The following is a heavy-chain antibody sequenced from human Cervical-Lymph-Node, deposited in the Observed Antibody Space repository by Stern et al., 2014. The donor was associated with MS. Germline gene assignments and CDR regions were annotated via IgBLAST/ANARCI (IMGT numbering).Heavy chain of an antibody. CDR3: SKSTVTSLSDY. V-gene: IGHV3-23*04. Sequence: EVQLVQSGGGLEQPGGSLRLSCAASGFTFSSHAMSWVRQAPGKGLEWASAISGSGGSPYYADSVKGRFTISRDNSKITLYLQMNSLRAEDTAVYYCSKSTVTSLSDYWGQGTLVTVSS. CDR1: GFTFSSHA. J-gene: IGHJ4*02. CDR2: ISGSGGSP. D-gene: IGHD4-17*01.